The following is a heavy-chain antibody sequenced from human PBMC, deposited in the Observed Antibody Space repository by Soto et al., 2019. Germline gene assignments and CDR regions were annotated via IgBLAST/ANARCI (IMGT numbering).Heavy chain of an antibody. Sequence: QVQLQQWGAGLLKPSETLSLTCAVYGGSFSGYYWSWIRQPPGKGLEWIGEINHSGSTNYNPSLKSRVTISVDTSKTQFSLKLSSVTAADTAVYYCARGGRVMITFGGVIPKPDYFDYWGQGTLVTVSS. CDR3: ARGGRVMITFGGVIPKPDYFDY. CDR2: INHSGST. J-gene: IGHJ4*02. D-gene: IGHD3-16*02. CDR1: GGSFSGYY. V-gene: IGHV4-34*01.